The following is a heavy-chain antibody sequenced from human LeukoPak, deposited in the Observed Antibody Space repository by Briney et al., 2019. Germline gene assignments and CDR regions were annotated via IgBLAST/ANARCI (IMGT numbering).Heavy chain of an antibody. V-gene: IGHV3-49*04. CDR3: TRSAGYSSGWYHDY. CDR2: IRSKAYGGTT. CDR1: GFTFSSYG. Sequence: GGSLRLSCAASGFTFSSYGMSWVRQAPGKGLEWVGFIRSKAYGGTTEYAASVKGRFTISRDDSKSVAYLQMNSLKTEDTAVYYCTRSAGYSSGWYHDYWGQGTLVTVSS. J-gene: IGHJ4*02. D-gene: IGHD6-19*01.